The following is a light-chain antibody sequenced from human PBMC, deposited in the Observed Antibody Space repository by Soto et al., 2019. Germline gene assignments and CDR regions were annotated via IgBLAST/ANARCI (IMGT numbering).Light chain of an antibody. V-gene: IGLV2-8*01. CDR3: CSSGGATRL. Sequence: QSALTQPPSASGSPGQSVTISCTGTSSDVGGYKYVSWYQQYPGKAPQLMIYEGTKRPSGVSNRFSGSKSGNTASLAISGLQAEDEADYYCCSSGGATRLFGGGTKLTVL. CDR1: SSDVGGYKY. CDR2: EGT. J-gene: IGLJ3*02.